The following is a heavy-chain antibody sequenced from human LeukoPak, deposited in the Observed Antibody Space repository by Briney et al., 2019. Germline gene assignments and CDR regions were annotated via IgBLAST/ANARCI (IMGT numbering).Heavy chain of an antibody. D-gene: IGHD6-13*01. Sequence: ASVKVSCKASGYTFTSYGISWVRQAPGQGVEGMGWISDYNGNTNYAQKVQDRVTMTRDTSKRTAYMELRSLRSDDTAVYYCARSSGEQPPLFRYWGRGTLVTVSS. J-gene: IGHJ4*02. V-gene: IGHV1-18*01. CDR3: ARSSGEQPPLFRY. CDR1: GYTFTSYG. CDR2: ISDYNGNT.